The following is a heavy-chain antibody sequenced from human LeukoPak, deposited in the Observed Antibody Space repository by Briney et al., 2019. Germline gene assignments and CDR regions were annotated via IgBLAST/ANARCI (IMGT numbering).Heavy chain of an antibody. CDR1: GFTFSSYA. D-gene: IGHD2-2*01. CDR3: AKPFYCSSTSCFSFDY. Sequence: GGSLRLSCAASGFTFSSYAMSWVRQAPGKGLEWVSAISASGGSTYYADSVKGRFTISRDNSQNTLYLQMNSLRAEDTAVYYCAKPFYCSSTSCFSFDYWGQGTLVTVSS. V-gene: IGHV3-23*01. CDR2: ISASGGST. J-gene: IGHJ4*02.